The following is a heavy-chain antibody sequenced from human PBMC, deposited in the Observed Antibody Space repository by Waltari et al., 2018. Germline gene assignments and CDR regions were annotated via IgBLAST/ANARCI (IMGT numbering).Heavy chain of an antibody. CDR2: VHRSGRT. V-gene: IGHV4-4*02. CDR3: ARDRGRGLYLDT. D-gene: IGHD2-15*01. CDR1: GDSMTRTYW. Sequence: QLQLQESGPGLVKPSGTLSLSCAVSGDSMTRTYWWNWVRQSPQKGLEWIGQVHRSGRTNYNPSFVSRVTVSLDTSNYQFSLKVTSATAADTAVYYCARDRGRGLYLDTWGPGTLVTVSP. J-gene: IGHJ4*02.